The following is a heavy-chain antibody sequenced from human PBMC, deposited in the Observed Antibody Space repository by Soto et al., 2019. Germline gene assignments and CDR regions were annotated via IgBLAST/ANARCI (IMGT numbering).Heavy chain of an antibody. D-gene: IGHD4-17*01. CDR3: ARGATVTQYDY. V-gene: IGHV4-61*01. Sequence: SETLSLTCTVSGDSVNSGSYYWSWIRQPPGMGLEWIGFGSYSGTTNYKPSLKSRVTISVDTSRSQISLKVSSLTAADTAVYYCARGATVTQYDYWGQGTLVTVSS. J-gene: IGHJ4*02. CDR2: GSYSGTT. CDR1: GDSVNSGSYY.